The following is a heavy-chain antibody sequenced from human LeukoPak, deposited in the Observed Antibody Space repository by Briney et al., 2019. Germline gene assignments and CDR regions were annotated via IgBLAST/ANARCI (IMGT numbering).Heavy chain of an antibody. V-gene: IGHV1-46*01. J-gene: IGHJ4*02. Sequence: GASVKVSCKASGYTFTSYYMHWVRQAPGQGLEWMGLINPTGGSTGYAQKFQGRVTMTRDMSTSTDYMELRGLRFDDTAVYYCARGRPDRNGYYYYFDYWGQGTLVTVSS. CDR2: INPTGGST. CDR3: ARGRPDRNGYYYYFDY. D-gene: IGHD3-22*01. CDR1: GYTFTSYY.